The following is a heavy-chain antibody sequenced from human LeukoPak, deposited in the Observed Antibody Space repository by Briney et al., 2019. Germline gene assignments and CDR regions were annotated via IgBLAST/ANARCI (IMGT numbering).Heavy chain of an antibody. CDR3: ARGGDSSGSHWDY. Sequence: GGSLRLSCAASGFTFSSYEMSWVRQAPGKGLEWVSYISSSGSTIYYADSVKGRFTISRDNAKNSLYLQMNSLGAEDTAFYYCARGGDSSGSHWDYWGQGTLVTVSS. J-gene: IGHJ4*02. CDR1: GFTFSSYE. V-gene: IGHV3-48*03. D-gene: IGHD3-22*01. CDR2: ISSSGSTI.